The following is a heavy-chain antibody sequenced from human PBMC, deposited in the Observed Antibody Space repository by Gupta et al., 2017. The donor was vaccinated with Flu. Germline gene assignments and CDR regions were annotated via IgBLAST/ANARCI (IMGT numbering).Heavy chain of an antibody. CDR2: IWYDGSNK. Sequence: QVQLVESGGGVVQPGTSLRLSCAASGFAFRHYGMHWVRQTRGKGLAWVSFIWYDGSNKDYADSVKGRFTISRDNSRNILYLQMDSLRAEDTAVYYCARRGGESYFGELDYWGQGILVTGSS. V-gene: IGHV3-33*01. D-gene: IGHD1-26*01. CDR1: GFAFRHYG. J-gene: IGHJ4*02. CDR3: ARRGGESYFGELDY.